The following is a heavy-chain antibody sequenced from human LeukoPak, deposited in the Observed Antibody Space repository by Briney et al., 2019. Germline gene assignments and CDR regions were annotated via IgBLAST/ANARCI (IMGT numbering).Heavy chain of an antibody. J-gene: IGHJ4*02. V-gene: IGHV3-21*01. D-gene: IGHD3-10*01. CDR1: GFTFSSYG. CDR2: ISSSSSYI. Sequence: GGSLRLSCAASGFTFSSYGMSWVRQAPGKGLEWVSSISSSSSYIYYADSVKGRFTISRDNAKNSLYLQMNSLRAEDTAVYYCARDRGSGSYYDHFDYWGQGTLVTVSS. CDR3: ARDRGSGSYYDHFDY.